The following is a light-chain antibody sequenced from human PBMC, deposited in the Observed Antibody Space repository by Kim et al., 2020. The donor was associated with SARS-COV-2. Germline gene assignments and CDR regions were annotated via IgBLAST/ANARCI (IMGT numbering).Light chain of an antibody. V-gene: IGLV1-40*01. J-gene: IGLJ1*01. Sequence: VSSSGSGSSSNNGAGYDVHWYQQLPGTAPKLLIYGNSNRPSGGPDRFSGSKAGTSASLAITGLQAEDEADYYCQSYDSSLGGYVFGAGTKVTVL. CDR1: SSNNGAGYD. CDR2: GNS. CDR3: QSYDSSLGGYV.